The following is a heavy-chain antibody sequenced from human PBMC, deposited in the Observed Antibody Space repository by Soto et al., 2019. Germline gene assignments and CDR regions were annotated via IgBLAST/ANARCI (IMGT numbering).Heavy chain of an antibody. D-gene: IGHD6-13*01. CDR1: GFTFSNYP. J-gene: IGHJ4*03. V-gene: IGHV3-30*04. Sequence: QVQLVESGGGVVQPGKSLRLSCAASGFTFSNYPMNWVRQAPGKGLEWVSVISYDGTRKYYADSVKGRFTISRDNSKNPLYLQMNSLSPEDTAVYYCARETGLGVAAAGSFDSWGQGARVTVSS. CDR2: ISYDGTRK. CDR3: ARETGLGVAAAGSFDS.